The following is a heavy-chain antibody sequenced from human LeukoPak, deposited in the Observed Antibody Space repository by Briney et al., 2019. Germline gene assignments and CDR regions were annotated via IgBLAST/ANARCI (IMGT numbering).Heavy chain of an antibody. CDR3: ARDKGRGYSYGNFDY. D-gene: IGHD5-18*01. Sequence: KPSETLSLTCTVSGGSISSYYWSLIRQPPGKGLEWIGYIYYSGSTNYNPSLKSRVTISVDTSKNQFSLKLSSVTAADTAVYYCARDKGRGYSYGNFDYWGQGTLVTVSS. V-gene: IGHV4-59*01. J-gene: IGHJ4*02. CDR2: IYYSGST. CDR1: GGSISSYY.